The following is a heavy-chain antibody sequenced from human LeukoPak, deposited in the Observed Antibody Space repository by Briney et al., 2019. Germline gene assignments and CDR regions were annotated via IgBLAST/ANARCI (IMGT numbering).Heavy chain of an antibody. V-gene: IGHV3-23*01. CDR2: IVDNGGST. CDR3: AKVEEDFCGGGSCSYSLDY. Sequence: GGSLTLSCAASGFTFSSHHMTWVRQAPGKGLERVSAIVDNGGSTYYAFPVNGRFTISRDNSKNTVVVKTNSLRAVDTAVYYGAKVEEDFCGGGSCSYSLDYWGQGTLVTVSS. D-gene: IGHD2-15*01. CDR1: GFTFSSHH. J-gene: IGHJ4*02.